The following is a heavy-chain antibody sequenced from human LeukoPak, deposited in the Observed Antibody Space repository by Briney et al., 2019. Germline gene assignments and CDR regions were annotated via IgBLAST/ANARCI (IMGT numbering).Heavy chain of an antibody. Sequence: GGSLRLSCAASGFTFSGYGMSWVRQAPGKGLEWVSGISGRGDNTDYADSVKGRFTISRDNSKNTLYLQMNSLRAEDTAVYYCAKVFCSSTSCYSVYYYYGMDVWGQGTTVTVSS. V-gene: IGHV3-23*01. CDR2: ISGRGDNT. CDR3: AKVFCSSTSCYSVYYYYGMDV. J-gene: IGHJ6*02. CDR1: GFTFSGYG. D-gene: IGHD2-2*01.